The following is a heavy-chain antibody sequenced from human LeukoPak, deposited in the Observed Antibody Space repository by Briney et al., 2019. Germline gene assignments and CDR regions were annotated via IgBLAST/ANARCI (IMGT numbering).Heavy chain of an antibody. J-gene: IGHJ2*01. D-gene: IGHD3-3*02. CDR2: INPNSGGT. CDR1: GYTFTGYY. Sequence: ASVKVSCKASGYTFTGYYMHWVRQAPGQGLEWMGWINPNSGGTNYAQKFQGRVTMTRDTSISTAYMELSRLGSEDTAMYYCATFTWALGSFDLWGRGTLVTVSS. CDR3: ATFTWALGSFDL. V-gene: IGHV1-2*02.